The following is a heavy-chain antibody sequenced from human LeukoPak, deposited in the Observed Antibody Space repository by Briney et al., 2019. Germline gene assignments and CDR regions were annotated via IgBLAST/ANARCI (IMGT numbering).Heavy chain of an antibody. CDR1: GFTFSSYA. CDR2: ISGSGGST. J-gene: IGHJ4*02. D-gene: IGHD6-19*01. V-gene: IGHV3-23*01. CDR3: AKGIAVAGTGRYFDY. Sequence: GGSLRLSCAASGFTFSSYAMSWVRQAPGKGLEWDSAISGSGGSTYYADSVKGRFTISRDNSKNTPYLRMNSLRAEDTAVYYCAKGIAVAGTGRYFDYWGQGTLVTVSS.